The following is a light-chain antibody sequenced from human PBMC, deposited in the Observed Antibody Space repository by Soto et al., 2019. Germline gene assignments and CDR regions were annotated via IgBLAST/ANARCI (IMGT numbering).Light chain of an antibody. J-gene: IGKJ1*01. CDR2: DVS. Sequence: DIQMTQSPSTLSASVGDRVTITFRASQSIGDSLAWYQQKPGKAPYLLISDVSSLERGVPSRFSGSGSGTEFTLTISNMQPDDFATFYCQQYNGYSRTFGQGTKVDIK. V-gene: IGKV1-5*01. CDR3: QQYNGYSRT. CDR1: QSIGDS.